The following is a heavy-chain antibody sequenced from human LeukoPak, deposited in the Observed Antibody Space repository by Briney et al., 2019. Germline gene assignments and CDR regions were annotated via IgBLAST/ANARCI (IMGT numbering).Heavy chain of an antibody. J-gene: IGHJ4*02. D-gene: IGHD5-18*01. Sequence: GASVKVSCKASGGTFSSYAISWVRQALGQGLEWMGRITPIFGTANYAQEFQGRVTITADKSTSTAYMELSSLRSEDTAVYYCARDSGYSTLGYFDYWGQGTLVTVSS. CDR1: GGTFSSYA. V-gene: IGHV1-69*06. CDR3: ARDSGYSTLGYFDY. CDR2: ITPIFGTA.